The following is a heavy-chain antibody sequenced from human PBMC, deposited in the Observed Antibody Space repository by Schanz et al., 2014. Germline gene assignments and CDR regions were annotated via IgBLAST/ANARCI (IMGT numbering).Heavy chain of an antibody. Sequence: VQLLESGGGLVQPGGSLRLSCAASGFTFNSYAMTWVRQAPGKGLEWVSSISSSSSYIYYADSVKGRFTISRDNSKNTLYLQMNSLRAEDTAVYYCAKDPSHGDYDYYFDYWGQGTLVTVSS. CDR2: ISSSSSYI. CDR3: AKDPSHGDYDYYFDY. D-gene: IGHD3-22*01. V-gene: IGHV3-23*01. J-gene: IGHJ4*02. CDR1: GFTFNSYA.